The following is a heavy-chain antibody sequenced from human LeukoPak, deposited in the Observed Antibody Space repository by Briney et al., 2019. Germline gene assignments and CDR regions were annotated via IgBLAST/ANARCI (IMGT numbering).Heavy chain of an antibody. D-gene: IGHD4-23*01. J-gene: IGHJ4*02. CDR2: IYHSGST. CDR3: AREGRRWAMTDDRDY. V-gene: IGHV4-38-2*01. Sequence: SETLSLTCAVSGYSNSSGYYWGWIRQPPGKGLEWIGSIYHSGSTYYNPSLKSRVTISVDTSKNQFSLKLSSVTAADTAVYYCAREGRRWAMTDDRDYWGQGTLVTVSS. CDR1: GYSNSSGYY.